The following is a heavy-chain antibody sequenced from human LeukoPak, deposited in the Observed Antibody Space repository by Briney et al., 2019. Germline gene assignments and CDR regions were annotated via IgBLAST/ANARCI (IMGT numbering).Heavy chain of an antibody. CDR2: VSYDGSNK. D-gene: IGHD6-25*01. CDR1: GFTFSSYG. Sequence: PGGSLRLSCAASGFTFSSYGMHWVRQAPGKGLEWVAVVSYDGSNKYYADSVKGRFTISRDNSKNTLYLQMNSLRAEDTAVYYCAKVAAEAKGNRFDPWGQGTLVTVSS. V-gene: IGHV3-30*19. J-gene: IGHJ5*02. CDR3: AKVAAEAKGNRFDP.